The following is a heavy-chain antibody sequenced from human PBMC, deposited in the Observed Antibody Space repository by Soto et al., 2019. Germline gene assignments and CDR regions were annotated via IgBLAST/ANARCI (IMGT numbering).Heavy chain of an antibody. V-gene: IGHV4-34*01. CDR3: ARASEYYYYYMDV. CDR1: GGSFSGYY. CDR2: INHSGST. J-gene: IGHJ6*03. Sequence: QVQLQQWGAGLLKPSETLSLTCAVYGGSFSGYYWSWIRQPPGKGLEWIGEINHSGSTNYNPSLKSRVTISVDTSKNQFSLKLSSVTAADTAVYYCARASEYYYYYMDVWGKGTTVTVSS.